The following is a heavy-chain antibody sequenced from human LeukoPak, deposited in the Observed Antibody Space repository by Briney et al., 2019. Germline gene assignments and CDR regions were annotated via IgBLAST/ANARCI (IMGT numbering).Heavy chain of an antibody. CDR1: GYTLTELS. CDR3: ATVDGFGELSTYPVHYGMDV. Sequence: ASVKVSCKVSGYTLTELSMHWVRQAPGKGLEWMGGFDPEDGETIYAQKFQGRVTMTEDTSTDTAYMELSSLRSEDTAVYYCATVDGFGELSTYPVHYGMDVWGQGTTVTVSS. CDR2: FDPEDGET. V-gene: IGHV1-24*01. J-gene: IGHJ6*02. D-gene: IGHD3-10*01.